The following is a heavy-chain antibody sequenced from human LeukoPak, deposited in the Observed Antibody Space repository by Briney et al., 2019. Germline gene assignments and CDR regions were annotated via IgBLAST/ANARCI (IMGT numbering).Heavy chain of an antibody. CDR3: ATRSSTLAAARCFDD. CDR2: IDHRGSS. Sequence: SETLSLTCAVHGESFSAYFWSWIRHVPGKGLEWIGEIDHRGSSNYNPPLKSRATISVDTSKNHFSLSLTSVSAADTAVYYCATRSSTLAAARCFDDWGQGPWSPSPQ. V-gene: IGHV4-34*01. J-gene: IGHJ4*02. CDR1: GESFSAYF. D-gene: IGHD6-6*01.